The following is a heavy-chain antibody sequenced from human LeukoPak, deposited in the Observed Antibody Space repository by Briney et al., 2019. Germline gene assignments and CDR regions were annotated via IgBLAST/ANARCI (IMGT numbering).Heavy chain of an antibody. CDR2: ISYRGST. D-gene: IGHD6-19*01. CDR3: ARHQPSRAAASSSDWPRGGYFDY. Sequence: PSETLSLTCSVSGGSVTSGSYYWSWIRQPPGKELEWIGYISYRGSTNYNPSLKSRVTISVDTSKNQFSLKLSSVTAADTAVYFCARHQPSRAAASSSDWPRGGYFDYWGQGTLVTVSS. V-gene: IGHV4-61*01. CDR1: GGSVTSGSYY. J-gene: IGHJ4*02.